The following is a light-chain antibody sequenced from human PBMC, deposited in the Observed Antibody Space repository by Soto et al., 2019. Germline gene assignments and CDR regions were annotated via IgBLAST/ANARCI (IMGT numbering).Light chain of an antibody. J-gene: IGKJ4*01. Sequence: DIQMTQSPSSLSASVGDRVTITCRASQGIRNDLGWYQQKPGKAPNRLIYAASSWQSGVPSSFSGSGSGTEVNLTISSLQHEDFATYYCVQHNSYPWLPCGGGTKVEIK. CDR3: VQHNSYPWLP. CDR2: AAS. V-gene: IGKV1-17*01. CDR1: QGIRND.